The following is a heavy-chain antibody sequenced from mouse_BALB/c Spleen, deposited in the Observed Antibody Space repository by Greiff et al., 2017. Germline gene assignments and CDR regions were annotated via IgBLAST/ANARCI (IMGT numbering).Heavy chain of an antibody. V-gene: IGHV5-6-5*01. Sequence: EVKLQESGGGLVKPGGSLKLSCAASGFTFSSYAMSWVRQTPEKRLEWVASISSGGSTYYPDSVKGRFTISRDNARNMLYLQMSSLRSEDTAMYYCARGYYRYDWFAYWGQGTLVTVSA. J-gene: IGHJ3*01. CDR2: ISSGGST. CDR1: GFTFSSYA. CDR3: ARGYYRYDWFAY. D-gene: IGHD2-14*01.